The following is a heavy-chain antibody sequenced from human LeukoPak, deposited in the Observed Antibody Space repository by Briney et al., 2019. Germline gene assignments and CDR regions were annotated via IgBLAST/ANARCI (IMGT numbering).Heavy chain of an antibody. J-gene: IGHJ4*02. CDR3: ARDHNFAFDY. CDR2: ISRITENNV. Sequence: GVSLRLSCAASGFTFASYSMNWVRQAPGKGLEWVSYISRITENNVHYADSLEGRFTISRDDARNSLYLQINSLRDDDTAIYFCARDHNFAFDYWGQGTLVTVSS. D-gene: IGHD1-20*01. V-gene: IGHV3-48*02. CDR1: GFTFASYS.